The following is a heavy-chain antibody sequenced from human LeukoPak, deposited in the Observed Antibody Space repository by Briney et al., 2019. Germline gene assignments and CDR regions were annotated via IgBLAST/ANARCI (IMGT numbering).Heavy chain of an antibody. CDR1: GFTFSSYA. V-gene: IGHV3-23*01. CDR2: ISGSGGST. J-gene: IGHJ6*02. CDR3: AKDRPTAHYDILTGVPYYYYGMDV. Sequence: GGSLRLSCAASGFTFSSYAMSWVRQAPGKGLEWVTAISGSGGSTYYADSVKGRFTISRDNSKNTLYLQMNSLRAEDTAVYYCAKDRPTAHYDILTGVPYYYYGMDVWGQGTTVTVSS. D-gene: IGHD3-9*01.